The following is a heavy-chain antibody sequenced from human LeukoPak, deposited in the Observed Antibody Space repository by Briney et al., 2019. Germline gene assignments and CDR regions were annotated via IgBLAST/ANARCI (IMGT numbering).Heavy chain of an antibody. CDR3: AKDRLPNYDFWSGYWNAFDY. V-gene: IGHV3-23*01. Sequence: GGSLRLSCAASGFTFSSYAMSWVRQAPGKGLEWVSAISGSGGSTYYADSVKGRFTISRDNSKNTLYLQMNSLRAEDTAVYYCAKDRLPNYDFWSGYWNAFDYWGQGTLVTVSS. CDR2: ISGSGGST. CDR1: GFTFSSYA. D-gene: IGHD3-3*01. J-gene: IGHJ4*02.